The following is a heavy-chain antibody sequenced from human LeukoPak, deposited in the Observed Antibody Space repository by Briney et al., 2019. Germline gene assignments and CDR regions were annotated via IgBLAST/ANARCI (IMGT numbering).Heavy chain of an antibody. V-gene: IGHV4-59*01. D-gene: IGHD6-13*01. CDR1: GGSISSYY. J-gene: IGHJ6*03. CDR3: RIAAAGTFPYYYYMDV. CDR2: IYYSGST. Sequence: SETLSLTCTVSGGSISSYYWSWIRQPPGKGLEWIGYIYYSGSTNYNPSLKSRVTISVDTSKNQFSLKLSSVTAADTAVYYCRIAAAGTFPYYYYMDVWGKGTTVTVSS.